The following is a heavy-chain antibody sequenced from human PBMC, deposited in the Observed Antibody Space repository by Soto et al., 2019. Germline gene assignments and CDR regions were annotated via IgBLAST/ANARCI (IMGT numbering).Heavy chain of an antibody. J-gene: IGHJ5*02. CDR3: ARLSRYCSGGSCYPVIKDNWFDP. CDR2: IYYSGST. CDR1: GVSISSYY. Sequence: SETLSLTCTVSGVSISSYYWSLIRQPPGKGLEWIGYIYYSGSTNYNPSLKSRVTISVDTSKNQFSLKLSSVTAADTAVYYCARLSRYCSGGSCYPVIKDNWFDPWGQGTLVTVS. D-gene: IGHD2-15*01. V-gene: IGHV4-59*08.